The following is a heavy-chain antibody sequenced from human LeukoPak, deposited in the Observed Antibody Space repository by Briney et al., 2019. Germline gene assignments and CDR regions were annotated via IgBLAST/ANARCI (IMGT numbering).Heavy chain of an antibody. Sequence: ASVKVSCKASGYTFTSYGISWVRQAPGQGLEWMGWISAYNGNTNYAQKLQGRVTMTTDTSTSTAYMELRSLRSDDTAVYYCARHSTVYDSSGYYVYWGQGTLVTVPS. CDR2: ISAYNGNT. CDR1: GYTFTSYG. D-gene: IGHD3-22*01. CDR3: ARHSTVYDSSGYYVY. J-gene: IGHJ4*02. V-gene: IGHV1-18*01.